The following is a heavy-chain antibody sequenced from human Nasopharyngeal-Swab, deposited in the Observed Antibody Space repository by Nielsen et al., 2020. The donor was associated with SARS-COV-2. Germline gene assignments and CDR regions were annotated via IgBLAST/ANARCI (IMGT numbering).Heavy chain of an antibody. CDR2: IYSGGAT. CDR3: ARGNSGYDASPFDY. V-gene: IGHV3-53*01. Sequence: GGSLRLSCAASGFTVSNSFMSWVRQAPGKGLEWVSVIYSGGATHYADSVKGRFTISRDSSKNTLYLQMNSLRAEDTAIYYCARGNSGYDASPFDYWGQGTLVTVSS. J-gene: IGHJ4*02. D-gene: IGHD5-12*01. CDR1: GFTVSNSF.